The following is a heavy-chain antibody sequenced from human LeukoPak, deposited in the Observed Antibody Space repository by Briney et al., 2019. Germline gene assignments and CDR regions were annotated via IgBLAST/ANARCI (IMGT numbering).Heavy chain of an antibody. CDR3: ARDLASCAGDCYSDGFDY. CDR2: IYHGGST. Sequence: SETLSLTCTVSGYSISSGYYWGWIRQSPGKGLEWIGSIYHGGSTYYNPSLRSRVIVSVDTSKNHFSLKMSSVTAADTAVYYCARDLASCAGDCYSDGFDYWGQGALVTVSS. J-gene: IGHJ4*02. CDR1: GYSISSGYY. V-gene: IGHV4-38-2*02. D-gene: IGHD2-21*02.